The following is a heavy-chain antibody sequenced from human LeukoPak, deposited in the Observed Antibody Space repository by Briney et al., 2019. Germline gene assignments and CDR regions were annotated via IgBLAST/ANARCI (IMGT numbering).Heavy chain of an antibody. V-gene: IGHV3-23*01. J-gene: IGHJ4*02. Sequence: PGGSLRLSCAASGFTFCGFAMSWVREATGAGLEWVSAISDGGGSINYADSVKGRFTISRDNSKNTLSLQMSSLRAEDTAIYYYAKDRRTTVTPRRFDYWGQGTLLTVSS. CDR3: AKDRRTTVTPRRFDY. CDR2: ISDGGGSI. D-gene: IGHD4-11*01. CDR1: GFTFCGFA.